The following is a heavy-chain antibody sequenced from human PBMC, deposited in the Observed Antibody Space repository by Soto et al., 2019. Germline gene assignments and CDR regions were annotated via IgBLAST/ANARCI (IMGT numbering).Heavy chain of an antibody. D-gene: IGHD2-21*02. V-gene: IGHV3-11*06. CDR2: ITTSGST. CDR3: ARAGGGNSGY. J-gene: IGHJ4*02. CDR1: GFAFSDYY. Sequence: RGSLRLSCSASGFAFSDYYMSWIRQAPGKGLEWISYITTSGSTKYADSVKGRFTISRDNAKNSLFLQMESLRADDTAVYYCARAGGGNSGYWGQGTLVTVSS.